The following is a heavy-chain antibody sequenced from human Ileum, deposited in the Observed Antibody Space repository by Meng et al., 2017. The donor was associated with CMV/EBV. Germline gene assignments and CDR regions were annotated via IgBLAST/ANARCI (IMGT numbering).Heavy chain of an antibody. CDR1: GGSIGSGGYY. Sequence: SGGSIGSGGYYWSWGRQRPGKGLKWIRYGYYSEGTNYNPTLKSRVTISVDTSKNQFTLKLSSVTAADTAVYYCARTFMVRGIIYFDYWGQGTLVTVSS. D-gene: IGHD3-10*01. J-gene: IGHJ4*02. V-gene: IGHV4-31*02. CDR2: GYYSEGT. CDR3: ARTFMVRGIIYFDY.